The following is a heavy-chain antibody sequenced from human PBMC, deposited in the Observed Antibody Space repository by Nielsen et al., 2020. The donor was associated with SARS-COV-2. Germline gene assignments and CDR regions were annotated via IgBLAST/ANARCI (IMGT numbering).Heavy chain of an antibody. D-gene: IGHD6-13*01. CDR1: GFTVSSNY. Sequence: GGSLRLSCAASGFTVSSNYMSWVRQAPGKGLEWVSAIYSGGSTYYADSVKGRFTISRHNSKNTLYLQMNSLRAEDTAVYYCAREAAAGTKRNYYYYYYMDVWGKGTTVTVSS. CDR3: AREAAAGTKRNYYYYYYMDV. V-gene: IGHV3-53*04. CDR2: IYSGGST. J-gene: IGHJ6*03.